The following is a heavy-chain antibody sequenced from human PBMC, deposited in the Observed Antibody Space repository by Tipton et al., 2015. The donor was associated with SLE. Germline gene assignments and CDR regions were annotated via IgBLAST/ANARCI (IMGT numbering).Heavy chain of an antibody. V-gene: IGHV4-31*03. J-gene: IGHJ5*02. Sequence: LRLSCTVSGASISSGGYYWTWIRQPPGKGLEWIGYIYDSGDTYYNPSLKSRVAISVDTSKNQFSLKLISVTAADTAVYYCARHADAAGWFDPWGQGTLVTVSS. CDR1: GASISSGGYY. CDR3: ARHADAAGWFDP. CDR2: IYDSGDT.